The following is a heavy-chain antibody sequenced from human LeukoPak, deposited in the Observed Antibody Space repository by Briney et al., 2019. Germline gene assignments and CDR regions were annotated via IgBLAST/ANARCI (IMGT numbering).Heavy chain of an antibody. V-gene: IGHV4-34*01. J-gene: IGHJ5*02. CDR2: INHSGST. Sequence: PSETLSLTCAVYGGSFSGYYWSWIRQPPGKGLEWIGEINHSGSTNYNPSLKSRVTISVDTSKNQFSLKLSSVTAADTAVYYCAGGPNHTVTTPHTTDHRQNWFDPWGQGTLVTVSS. CDR1: GGSFSGYY. D-gene: IGHD4-17*01. CDR3: AGGPNHTVTTPHTTDHRQNWFDP.